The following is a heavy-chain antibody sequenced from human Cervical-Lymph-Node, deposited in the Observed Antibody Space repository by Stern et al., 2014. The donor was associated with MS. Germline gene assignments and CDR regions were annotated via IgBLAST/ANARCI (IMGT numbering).Heavy chain of an antibody. CDR3: ARDYEDTSMLFDH. CDR1: GFTFSSYG. J-gene: IGHJ4*02. D-gene: IGHD2-8*01. CDR2: LSYDGNHK. Sequence: VQLVQSGGAVVQPGRSLRLSCAASGFTFSSYGMRWVRQAPGKGLEWVTVLSYDGNHKYYAASVKGRFTISRDNSKNTLHLQMNSVTPDDTAIYYCARDYEDTSMLFDHWGQGTLVTVSS. V-gene: IGHV3-30*03.